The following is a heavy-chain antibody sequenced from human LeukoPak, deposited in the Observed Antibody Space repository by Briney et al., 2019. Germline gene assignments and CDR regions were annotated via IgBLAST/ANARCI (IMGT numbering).Heavy chain of an antibody. CDR1: GYTFTGYY. J-gene: IGHJ5*02. D-gene: IGHD2-2*01. Sequence: GASVKVSCKASGYTFTGYYMHWVRQAPGQGLEWMGWINPNSSGTNYAQKFQGRVTMTRDTSISTACMELSRLRSDDTAVYYCAREDCSSTSCSFVLNWFDPWGQGTLVTVSS. CDR2: INPNSSGT. V-gene: IGHV1-2*02. CDR3: AREDCSSTSCSFVLNWFDP.